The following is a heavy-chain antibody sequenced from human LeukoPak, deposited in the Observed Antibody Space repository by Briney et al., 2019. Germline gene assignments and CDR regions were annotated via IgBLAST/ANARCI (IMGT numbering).Heavy chain of an antibody. J-gene: IGHJ4*02. CDR2: ISGSGGST. V-gene: IGHV3-23*01. CDR3: AKDMDSSGWSLSDY. D-gene: IGHD6-19*01. Sequence: PGGSLRLSCAASGFTFSSYAMSWVRQAPGKGLEWVSAISGSGGSTYYADSVKGRFTISRDNSKNTLYLQMNSLRAEDTAVYYCAKDMDSSGWSLSDYWGQGTLVTVSS. CDR1: GFTFSSYA.